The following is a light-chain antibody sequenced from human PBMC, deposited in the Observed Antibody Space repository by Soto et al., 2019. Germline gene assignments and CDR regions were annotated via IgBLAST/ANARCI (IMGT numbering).Light chain of an antibody. J-gene: IGKJ5*01. CDR3: QQRSNWPIT. CDR2: DAS. Sequence: VLTQSPATLSLSPGERATLSCRASQSVASYLAWYQQKPGQAPGLLIYDASNRATGTPARFSGSGSGTDFTLTISSLEPEDFAVYYCQQRSNWPITFGQGTRLEIK. CDR1: QSVASY. V-gene: IGKV3-11*01.